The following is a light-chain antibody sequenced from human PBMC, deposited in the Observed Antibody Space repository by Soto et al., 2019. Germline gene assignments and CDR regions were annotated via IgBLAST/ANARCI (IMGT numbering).Light chain of an antibody. CDR3: SSYTSSSTPVV. CDR2: DVS. V-gene: IGLV2-14*01. Sequence: QSALTQPASVSGSPGQSITISCTGTSSDVGGYNYVSWYQQHPGKAPKLMIYDVSNRPSGVSNRFSGSKSGNTASLTISGXXXXDEADYYCSSYTSSSTPVVXGGGTKLTVL. J-gene: IGLJ2*01. CDR1: SSDVGGYNY.